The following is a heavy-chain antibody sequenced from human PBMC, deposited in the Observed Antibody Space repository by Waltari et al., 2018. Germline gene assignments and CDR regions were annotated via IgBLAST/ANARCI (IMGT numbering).Heavy chain of an antibody. Sequence: QVQLVQSGAEVKKPGASVQVSCKASGYTFTGYYMHWVLQAPGQGLEWMGRINPNRGGTNYAQKFQGRVTMTRDTSISTAYMELSRLRSDDTAVYYCARARGTRVLWDFDYWGQGTLVTVSS. CDR2: INPNRGGT. V-gene: IGHV1-2*06. CDR1: GYTFTGYY. CDR3: ARARGTRVLWDFDY. D-gene: IGHD2-21*01. J-gene: IGHJ4*02.